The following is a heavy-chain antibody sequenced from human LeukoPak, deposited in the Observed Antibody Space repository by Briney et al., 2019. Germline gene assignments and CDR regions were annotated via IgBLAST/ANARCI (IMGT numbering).Heavy chain of an antibody. D-gene: IGHD6-13*01. CDR1: GLIVSSNY. CDR2: IHTNGNT. CDR3: ASSRTAASSNWFDP. V-gene: IGHV3-53*01. Sequence: GGSLRLSCAASGLIVSSNYMTWVRQAPGKGLEWVSIIHTNGNTYYADSVKGRFTISRDNSKNTLYLRMNSLRTEDTAVYYCASSRTAASSNWFDPWGQGTLVTVSS. J-gene: IGHJ5*02.